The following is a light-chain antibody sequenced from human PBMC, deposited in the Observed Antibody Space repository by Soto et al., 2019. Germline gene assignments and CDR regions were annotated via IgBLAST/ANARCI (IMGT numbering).Light chain of an antibody. V-gene: IGKV1-12*01. Sequence: DIQMTQSPSSVSASVGDSVTITCRASQDISGWLAWYQQKPGKAPKLLIYAASSLQSGVPSRFSGSGSGTYFTLTITSLQSEDFAAYYCLQADTFPITFGQGTRLEIK. J-gene: IGKJ5*01. CDR1: QDISGW. CDR2: AAS. CDR3: LQADTFPIT.